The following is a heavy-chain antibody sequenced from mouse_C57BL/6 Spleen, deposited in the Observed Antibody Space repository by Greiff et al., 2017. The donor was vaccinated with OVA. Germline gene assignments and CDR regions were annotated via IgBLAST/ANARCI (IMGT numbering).Heavy chain of an antibody. V-gene: IGHV1-52*01. J-gene: IGHJ2*01. CDR2: IDPSDSET. D-gene: IGHD1-1*01. CDR1: GYTFTSYW. Sequence: VQLQQPGAELVRPGSSVKLSCKASGYTFTSYWMHWVKQRPIQGLEWIGNIDPSDSETHYNQKFKDKATLTVDKSSSTAYMQLSSLTSEDSAVYYCARGVITTVVARDYFDYWGQGTTLTVSS. CDR3: ARGVITTVVARDYFDY.